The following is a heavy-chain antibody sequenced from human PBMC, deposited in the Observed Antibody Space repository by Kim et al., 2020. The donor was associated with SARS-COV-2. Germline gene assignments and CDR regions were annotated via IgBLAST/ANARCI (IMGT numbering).Heavy chain of an antibody. V-gene: IGHV4-39*01. J-gene: IGHJ4*02. Sequence: SETLSLTCTVSGGSISSSSYYWGWIRQPPGKGLEWIGSIYYSGSTYYNPSLKSRVTISVDTSKNQFSLKLSSVTAADTAVYYCARHSRIVVVPAAILAWGQGPLVTVS. CDR3: ARHSRIVVVPAAILA. CDR1: GGSISSSSYY. D-gene: IGHD2-2*01. CDR2: IYYSGST.